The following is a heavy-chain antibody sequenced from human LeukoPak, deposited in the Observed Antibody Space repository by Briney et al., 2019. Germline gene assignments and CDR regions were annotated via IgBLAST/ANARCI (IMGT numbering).Heavy chain of an antibody. CDR3: ARHVGRSTNPQMGDY. CDR1: GYSFTSYW. V-gene: IGHV5-51*01. Sequence: GESLQISCKGSGYSFTSYWIGWVRQLPGKGLEWMGIIYPGDSDTRYSPSFQGQVTISADKSISTAYLQWSSLKASDTAMYYCARHVGRSTNPQMGDYWGQGTLVTVSS. CDR2: IYPGDSDT. D-gene: IGHD2-2*01. J-gene: IGHJ4*02.